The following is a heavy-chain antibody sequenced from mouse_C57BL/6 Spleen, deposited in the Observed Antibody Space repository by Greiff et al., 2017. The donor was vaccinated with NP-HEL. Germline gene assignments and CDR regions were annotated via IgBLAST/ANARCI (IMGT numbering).Heavy chain of an antibody. CDR2: ISSGGSYT. CDR3: ARALSTVGAMDY. Sequence: EVQRVESGGDLVKPGGSLKLSCAASGFTFSSYGMSWVRQTPDKRLEWVATISSGGSYTYYADSVKGRFTISRDNAKNTLYLQMSSLKSEDTAMYYCARALSTVGAMDYWGQGTSVTVSS. V-gene: IGHV5-6*01. CDR1: GFTFSSYG. J-gene: IGHJ4*01. D-gene: IGHD1-1*01.